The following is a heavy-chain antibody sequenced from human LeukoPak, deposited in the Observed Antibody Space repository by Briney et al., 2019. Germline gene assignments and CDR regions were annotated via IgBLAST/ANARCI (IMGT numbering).Heavy chain of an antibody. J-gene: IGHJ4*02. CDR1: GGSFSVYY. V-gene: IGHV4-34*01. D-gene: IGHD1/OR15-1a*01. CDR2: INHSGNT. CDR3: ATREQ. Sequence: PSETLSLTCGVYGGSFSVYYWSWIRQPPGKGLEWIGEINHSGNTNYIPSLKSRVTISVDTSKNQFSLNLSSVTAADTAVYFCATREQWGQGTLVTVSS.